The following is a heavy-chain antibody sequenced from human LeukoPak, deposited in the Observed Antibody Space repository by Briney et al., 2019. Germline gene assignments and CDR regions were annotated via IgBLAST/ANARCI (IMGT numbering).Heavy chain of an antibody. J-gene: IGHJ4*02. CDR3: ARGGNPGLGLDY. Sequence: ASVKVSCKASGYTFTGYYMHWVRQAPGQGLEWMRIINPSGGSTSYAQKFQGRVTMTRDMSTSTVYMELSSLRSEDTAVYYCARGGNPGLGLDYWGQGTLVTVSS. CDR1: GYTFTGYY. V-gene: IGHV1-46*01. D-gene: IGHD3-16*01. CDR2: INPSGGST.